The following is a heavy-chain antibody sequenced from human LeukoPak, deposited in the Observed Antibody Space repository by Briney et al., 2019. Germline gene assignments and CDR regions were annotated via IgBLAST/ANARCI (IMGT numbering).Heavy chain of an antibody. J-gene: IGHJ4*02. Sequence: GGSLRLSCVASGFTFSSCSMNWVRQAPGKGLEWVSYISTSSSTIYYADSVKGRFTISRDNAKNSLYLQMNSLRAEDTAVYYCARDYYDSSGYYHGGYWGQGTLVTVSS. CDR2: ISTSSSTI. CDR1: GFTFSSCS. CDR3: ARDYYDSSGYYHGGY. V-gene: IGHV3-48*01. D-gene: IGHD3-22*01.